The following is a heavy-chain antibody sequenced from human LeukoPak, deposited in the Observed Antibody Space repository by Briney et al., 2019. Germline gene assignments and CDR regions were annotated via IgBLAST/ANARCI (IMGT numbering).Heavy chain of an antibody. Sequence: GESLKISCKGSGYSFTSYWIGWVRQMRGKGLEWMGIIYPGDSDIRYSPSFQGQVTISADNSISTAYLQWTSLKASDTAIYYCARPNWGRYYFDYWGQGTLVTVSS. CDR1: GYSFTSYW. CDR3: ARPNWGRYYFDY. J-gene: IGHJ4*02. D-gene: IGHD7-27*01. CDR2: IYPGDSDI. V-gene: IGHV5-51*01.